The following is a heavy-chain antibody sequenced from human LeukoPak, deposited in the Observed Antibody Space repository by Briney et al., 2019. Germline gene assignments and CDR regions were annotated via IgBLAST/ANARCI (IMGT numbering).Heavy chain of an antibody. D-gene: IGHD5-18*01. CDR2: ISSSSSYI. V-gene: IGHV3-21*01. J-gene: IGHJ5*02. CDR3: ARDLYSYGVADWFDP. Sequence: GGSLRLSCAASGFTFSRYWMSWVRQAPGKGLEWVSSISSSSSYIYYADSVKGRFTISRDNAKNSLYLQMNSLRAEDTAVYYCARDLYSYGVADWFDPWGQGTLVTVSS. CDR1: GFTFSRYW.